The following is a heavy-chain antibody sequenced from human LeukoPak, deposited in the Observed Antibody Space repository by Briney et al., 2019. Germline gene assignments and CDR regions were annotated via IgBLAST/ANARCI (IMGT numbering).Heavy chain of an antibody. D-gene: IGHD3-9*01. J-gene: IGHJ6*02. Sequence: SVKVSCKASGGTSSSYAISWVRQAPGQGLEWMGGIIPIFGTANYAQKFQGRVTITADESTSTAYMELSSLRSEDTAVYYCARSRGDILTGYSYYYYYGMDVWGQGTTVTVSS. CDR3: ARSRGDILTGYSYYYYYGMDV. CDR1: GGTSSSYA. V-gene: IGHV1-69*13. CDR2: IIPIFGTA.